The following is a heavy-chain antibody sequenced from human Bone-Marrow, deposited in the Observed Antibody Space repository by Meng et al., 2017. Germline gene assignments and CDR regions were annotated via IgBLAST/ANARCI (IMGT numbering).Heavy chain of an antibody. CDR2: IKQEGSGK. CDR1: GFTFSSYW. D-gene: IGHD3-22*01. J-gene: IGHJ4*02. CDR3: ARGPAYDSSGYPDY. V-gene: IGHV3-7*01. Sequence: GGSLRLSCAASGFTFSSYWLRWVRQAPGKGLGWVANIKQEGSGKYYVDPVKGRFTISRDKAKNSLYLQMNSLRAEDKAVYYCARGPAYDSSGYPDYWGQGTLVTVSS.